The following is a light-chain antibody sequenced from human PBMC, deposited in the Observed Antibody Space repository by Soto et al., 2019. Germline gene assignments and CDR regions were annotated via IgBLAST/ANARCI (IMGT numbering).Light chain of an antibody. CDR3: KQDASSPLVT. Sequence: IVLPPSTGTLSLSPGERATLSCRASQSVSSSYLAWYQQKPGQAPRLLIYGASSRATGIPDRFSGSWSGTDFTLTISRLEPEDFAVYCCKQDASSPLVTFGRGTRLEIK. V-gene: IGKV3-20*01. CDR1: QSVSSSY. J-gene: IGKJ5*01. CDR2: GAS.